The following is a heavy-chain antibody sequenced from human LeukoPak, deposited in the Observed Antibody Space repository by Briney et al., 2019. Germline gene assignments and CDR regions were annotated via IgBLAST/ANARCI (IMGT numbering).Heavy chain of an antibody. CDR3: ARTVVVTAEHAFDI. J-gene: IGHJ3*02. CDR2: MNPNSGNT. Sequence: GASVKVSCKASGYTFTSYDINWVRQATGQGLEWMGWMNPNSGNTGYAQKFQGRVTMTRNTSISTTYMDLSSLRSEDTAVYYCARTVVVTAEHAFDIWGQGTMVTVSS. V-gene: IGHV1-8*01. CDR1: GYTFTSYD. D-gene: IGHD2-21*02.